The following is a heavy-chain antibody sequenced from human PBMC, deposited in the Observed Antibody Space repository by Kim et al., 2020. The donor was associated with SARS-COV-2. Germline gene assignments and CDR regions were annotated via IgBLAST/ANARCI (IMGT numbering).Heavy chain of an antibody. CDR1: GGSISSSSYY. V-gene: IGHV4-39*01. CDR3: ARQGPQYYYDSSGYLNWFDP. J-gene: IGHJ5*02. CDR2: IYYSGST. Sequence: SETLSLTCTVSGGSISSSSYYWGWIRQPPGKGLEWIGSIYYSGSTYYNPSLKSRVTISVDTSKNQFSLKLSSVTAADTAVYYCARQGPQYYYDSSGYLNWFDPWGQGSLVTVSS. D-gene: IGHD3-22*01.